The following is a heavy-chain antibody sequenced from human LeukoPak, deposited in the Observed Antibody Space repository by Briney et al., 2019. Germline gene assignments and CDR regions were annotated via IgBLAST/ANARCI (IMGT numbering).Heavy chain of an antibody. CDR2: IYYTGST. CDR3: ARLNRVGYSRAPDAFDI. Sequence: SETLSLTCTVSGGSISNDYWSWIRQPPGKGLECIGYIYYTGSTNYNPSLKSRVTISVDTSKNQFSLKLSSVTAADTAVYYRARLNRVGYSRAPDAFDIWGQGTMVTVSS. D-gene: IGHD6-13*01. CDR1: GGSISNDY. V-gene: IGHV4-59*01. J-gene: IGHJ3*02.